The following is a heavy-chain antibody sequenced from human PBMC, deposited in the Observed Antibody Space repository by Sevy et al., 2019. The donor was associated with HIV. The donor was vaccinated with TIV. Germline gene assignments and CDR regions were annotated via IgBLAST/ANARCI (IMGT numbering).Heavy chain of an antibody. D-gene: IGHD6-13*01. CDR3: AKHYIHDIADGWYFDL. Sequence: GGSLRLSCAASGFTFNNYAMSWVRQAPGKGLEGKGLEWVSTISGGGGGTYYAGSVRGRFTISSDNSKKTLYLQVNSLRVEVTAVYYCAKHYIHDIADGWYFDLWGRGTLVTVSS. CDR1: GFTFNNYA. V-gene: IGHV3-23*01. J-gene: IGHJ2*01. CDR2: ISGGGGGT.